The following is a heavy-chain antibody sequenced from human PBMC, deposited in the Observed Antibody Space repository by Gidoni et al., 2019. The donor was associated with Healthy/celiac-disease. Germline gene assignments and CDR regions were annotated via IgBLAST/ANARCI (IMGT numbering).Heavy chain of an antibody. Sequence: EWIGYIYYSGSTNYNPSLKSRVTISVDTSKNQFSLKLSSVTAADTAVYYCAVRRDGYNYVVDYWGQGTLVTVSS. V-gene: IGHV4-59*01. J-gene: IGHJ4*02. CDR3: AVRRDGYNYVVDY. CDR2: IYYSGST. D-gene: IGHD5-12*01.